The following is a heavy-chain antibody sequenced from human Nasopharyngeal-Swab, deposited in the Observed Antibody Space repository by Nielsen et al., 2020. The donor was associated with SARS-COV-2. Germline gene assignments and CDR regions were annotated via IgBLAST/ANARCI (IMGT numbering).Heavy chain of an antibody. J-gene: IGHJ3*02. CDR1: GGSISSGGYY. CDR3: ARARITMIVVVSAFDI. CDR2: IYYSGST. D-gene: IGHD3-22*01. V-gene: IGHV4-31*03. Sequence: SETLSLTFTVSGGSISSGGYYWSWIRQHPGKGLEWIGYIYYSGSTYYNPSLKSRVTISVDTSKNQFSLKLSSVTAADTAVYYCARARITMIVVVSAFDIWGQGTMVTVSS.